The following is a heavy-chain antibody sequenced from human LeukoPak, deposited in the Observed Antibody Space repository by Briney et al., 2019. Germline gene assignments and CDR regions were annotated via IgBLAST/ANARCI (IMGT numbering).Heavy chain of an antibody. V-gene: IGHV4-39*01. D-gene: IGHD5-12*01. J-gene: IGHJ5*02. CDR2: IYYSGST. Sequence: SETLSLTCTVSSGSISSSSYYWGWIRQPPGKGLEWIGSIYYSGSTYYNPSLKSRVTISVDTSKNQFSLKLSSVTAADTAVYYCARCKVATIRLDWFDPWGQGTLVTVSS. CDR3: ARCKVATIRLDWFDP. CDR1: SGSISSSSYY.